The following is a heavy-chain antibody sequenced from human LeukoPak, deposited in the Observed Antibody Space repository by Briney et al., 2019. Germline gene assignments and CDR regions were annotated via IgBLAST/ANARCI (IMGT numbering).Heavy chain of an antibody. CDR2: ISSSSSYI. CDR1: GLPFNSYS. Sequence: GGSLTLSCAVSGLPFNSYSMMCAPHAPGEGLECVSSISSSSSYIYYADSVKGRFTISRDNAKNSLYLQMNSLRAEDTAVYYGARDYYYDSSGYYDAFDIWGQGTMVTVSS. CDR3: ARDYYYDSSGYYDAFDI. J-gene: IGHJ3*02. D-gene: IGHD3-22*01. V-gene: IGHV3-21*01.